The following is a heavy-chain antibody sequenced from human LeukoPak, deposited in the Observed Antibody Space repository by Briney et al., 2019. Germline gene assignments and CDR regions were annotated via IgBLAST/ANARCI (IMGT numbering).Heavy chain of an antibody. V-gene: IGHV3-48*03. Sequence: GGSLRLSCAASGFTLSRYEMNWVRQAPGKGLEGVSYISSSGSTIYYADSVKGRFTISRDNAKNSLYLQMNSLRAEDTAVYYCARDSSLGGVRDYWGQGTLVTVSS. CDR3: ARDSSLGGVRDY. D-gene: IGHD3-16*01. CDR2: ISSSGSTI. CDR1: GFTLSRYE. J-gene: IGHJ4*02.